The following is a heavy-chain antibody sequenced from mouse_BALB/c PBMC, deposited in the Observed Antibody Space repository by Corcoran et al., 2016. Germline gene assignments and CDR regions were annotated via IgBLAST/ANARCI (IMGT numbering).Heavy chain of an antibody. V-gene: IGHV1S34*01. CDR3: ARITTAPYYAMDY. D-gene: IGHD1-2*01. CDR2: ISCYNGAT. Sequence: LVKTGASVKISCKASGYSFTGYYMHWVKQSHGKSFEWIGYISCYNGATSYNQKFKGKATFTVDTSSSTAYMQFNSLTSEDSAVYYCARITTAPYYAMDYWGQGTSVTVSS. CDR1: GYSFTGYY. J-gene: IGHJ4*01.